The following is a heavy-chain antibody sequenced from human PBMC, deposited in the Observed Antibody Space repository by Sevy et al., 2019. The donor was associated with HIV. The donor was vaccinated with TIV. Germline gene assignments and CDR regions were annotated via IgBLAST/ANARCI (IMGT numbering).Heavy chain of an antibody. Sequence: ASVKVSCKASGYTFTSYDINWVRQATGQGLEWMGWMNPNRGNTGYAQKFQGRVTMTRNTSISTAYMELSSLRSEETAVYYCARGIPSSASGYSYGSAFDYWGQGTLVTASS. CDR2: MNPNRGNT. CDR1: GYTFTSYD. J-gene: IGHJ4*02. D-gene: IGHD5-18*01. CDR3: ARGIPSSASGYSYGSAFDY. V-gene: IGHV1-8*01.